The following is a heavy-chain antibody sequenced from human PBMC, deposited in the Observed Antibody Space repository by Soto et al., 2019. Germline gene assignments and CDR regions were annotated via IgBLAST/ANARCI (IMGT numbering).Heavy chain of an antibody. CDR3: VRDRDWAFDI. Sequence: EVHLVESGGGLVQPGGSLRLSCAASGYIFSEYSMNWVRQAPGKGLEWISYFGTSRKYIFYADSVRGRFTISRDDAKRSLYFQLNSLRDEDTAVYYCVRDRDWAFDIWCQGTMVTVSS. CDR2: FGTSRKYI. V-gene: IGHV3-48*02. J-gene: IGHJ3*02. D-gene: IGHD3-9*01. CDR1: GYIFSEYS.